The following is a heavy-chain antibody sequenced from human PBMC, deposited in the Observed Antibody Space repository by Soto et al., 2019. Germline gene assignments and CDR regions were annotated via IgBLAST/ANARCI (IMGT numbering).Heavy chain of an antibody. J-gene: IGHJ4*02. CDR2: IISSVGLP. V-gene: IGHV1-69*08. D-gene: IGHD6-6*01. CDR3: ARDLGLSDSRDKKEY. CDR1: GVTFSSYT. Sequence: QVQLVQSGAEVKKPGSSVRVSCKTSGVTFSSYTITWVRQAPGQGLEWMGRIISSVGLPNYAQKFQGRVTITADKSTNTFHMDLSSLRSEDTAVYYCARDLGLSDSRDKKEYGGQGTLVTVSS.